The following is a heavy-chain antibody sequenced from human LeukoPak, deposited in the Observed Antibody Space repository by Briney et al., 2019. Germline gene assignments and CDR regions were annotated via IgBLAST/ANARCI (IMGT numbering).Heavy chain of an antibody. CDR2: MNPNSGNT. D-gene: IGHD4-11*01. CDR3: ARGSLMTTNGYYYYYGMDV. V-gene: IGHV1-8*02. J-gene: IGHJ6*02. CDR1: GYTFTSYG. Sequence: ASVKVSCKASGYTFTSYGISWVRQATGQGLEWMGWMNPNSGNTGYAQKFQGRVTMTRNTSISTAYMELSSLRSEDTAVYYCARGSLMTTNGYYYYYGMDVWGQGTTVTVSS.